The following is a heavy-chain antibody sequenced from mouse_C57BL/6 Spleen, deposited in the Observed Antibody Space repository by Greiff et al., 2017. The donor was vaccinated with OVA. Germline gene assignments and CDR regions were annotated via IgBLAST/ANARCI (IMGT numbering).Heavy chain of an antibody. J-gene: IGHJ1*03. V-gene: IGHV1-63*01. CDR2: IYPGGGYT. CDR3: ARRSYGSSYKNFDV. Sequence: VQLVESGAELVRPGTSVKMSCKASGYTFTNYWIGWAKQRPGHGLEWIGDIYPGGGYTNYNEKFKGKATLTADKSSSTAYMQFSSLTAEDSAIYYCARRSYGSSYKNFDVWGTGTTVSVSS. CDR1: GYTFTNYW. D-gene: IGHD1-1*01.